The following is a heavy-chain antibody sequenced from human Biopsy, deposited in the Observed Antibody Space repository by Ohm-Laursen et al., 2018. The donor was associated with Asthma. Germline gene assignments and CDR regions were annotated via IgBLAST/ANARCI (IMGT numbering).Heavy chain of an antibody. V-gene: IGHV4-59*01. CDR1: GGSFSGYY. J-gene: IGHJ5*02. CDR2: VYFSGNT. CDR3: ARAGQCSSTSCYNPGWFDP. D-gene: IGHD2-2*01. Sequence: SETLSLTCAVYGGSFSGYYWRWIRQPPWRGLEWIGYVYFSGNTNYNPSLKSRVTISIETSKNHFSLKLTSVTAADTAVYYCARAGQCSSTSCYNPGWFDPWGQGTLVTVSS.